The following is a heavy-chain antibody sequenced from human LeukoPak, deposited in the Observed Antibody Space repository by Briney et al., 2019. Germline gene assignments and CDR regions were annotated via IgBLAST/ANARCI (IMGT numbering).Heavy chain of an antibody. D-gene: IGHD6-13*01. CDR3: ASHTGMAPLSSLKY. V-gene: IGHV4-59*08. J-gene: IGHJ4*02. CDR1: GFTFSRYS. CDR2: IYYSGST. Sequence: PAETLSLTCTVSGFTFSRYSLSWIRQTPGKGLEWIGDIYYSGSTNYNPSLKSRVTISVDTSKNHFSLKLSSVTAADTAVYYCASHTGMAPLSSLKYWGQGTLVTVSS.